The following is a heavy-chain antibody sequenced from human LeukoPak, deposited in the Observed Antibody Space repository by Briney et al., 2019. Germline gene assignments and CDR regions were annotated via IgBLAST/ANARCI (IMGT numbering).Heavy chain of an antibody. CDR3: ASLKNYYDSSGYLVTDAFDI. Sequence: ASVKVSCKASGYTFTSYDINWVRQATGQGLEWMGWMNPNSGNTGYAQKFQGRVTITRNTSISTAYMELRSLKSDDTAVHYCASLKNYYDSSGYLVTDAFDIWGQGTMVTVSS. CDR2: MNPNSGNT. CDR1: GYTFTSYD. J-gene: IGHJ3*02. D-gene: IGHD3-22*01. V-gene: IGHV1-8*03.